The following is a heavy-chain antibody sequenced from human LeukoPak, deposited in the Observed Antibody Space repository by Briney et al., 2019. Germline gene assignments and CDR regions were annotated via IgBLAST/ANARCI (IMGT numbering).Heavy chain of an antibody. CDR2: ISYDGSNK. J-gene: IGHJ4*02. D-gene: IGHD6-19*01. Sequence: GGSLRLSCAASGFTFSSYAMHWVRQAPGKGLEWVAVISYDGSNKYYADSVKGRFTISRDNSKNTLYLQMNSLRAEDTAVYYCARDRLDGSGWYAGYALFDYWGQGTLVTVSS. CDR3: ARDRLDGSGWYAGYALFDY. CDR1: GFTFSSYA. V-gene: IGHV3-30*04.